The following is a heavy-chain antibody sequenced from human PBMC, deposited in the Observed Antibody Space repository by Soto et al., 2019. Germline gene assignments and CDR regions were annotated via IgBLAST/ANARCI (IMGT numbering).Heavy chain of an antibody. CDR2: IIPILGIA. Sequence: SVKVSCKASGGTFSSYTISWVRQAPGQGLEKMGRIIPILGIANYAQKFQGRVTITADKSTSTAYMELSSLRSEDTAVYYCAREGPYYYGSGSYYKSPKLNWFDPWGQGTLVTVSS. V-gene: IGHV1-69*04. CDR3: AREGPYYYGSGSYYKSPKLNWFDP. D-gene: IGHD3-10*01. CDR1: GGTFSSYT. J-gene: IGHJ5*02.